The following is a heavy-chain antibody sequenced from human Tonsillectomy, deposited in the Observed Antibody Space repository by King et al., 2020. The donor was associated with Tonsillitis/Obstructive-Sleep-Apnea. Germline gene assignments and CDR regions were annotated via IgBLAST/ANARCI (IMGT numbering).Heavy chain of an antibody. CDR1: GYTFTGYY. CDR3: ARDSGGNYHYMDA. J-gene: IGHJ6*03. CDR2: INPNSGGT. Sequence: QLVQSGAEVKKPGASVKVSCKASGYTFTGYYMNWVRRAPGQGLEWMGRINPNSGGTNYAQKFKGRGTMTRDTAISTAYLEVSRLRAYETVVYYCARDSGGNYHYMDAWGTGTTVTVSS. V-gene: IGHV1-2*05.